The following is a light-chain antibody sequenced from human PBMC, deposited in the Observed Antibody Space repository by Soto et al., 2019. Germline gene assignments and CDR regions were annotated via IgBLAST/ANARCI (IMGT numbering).Light chain of an antibody. CDR1: QIVSSSY. Sequence: EIVLTQSPGTLSFSPGERATLSCRASQIVSSSYLAWYQQKPGQAPRLLIYGASSRATGIPDRFSGSGSGTDFTLTISRLEPEDFAVYYCQQYGSSPGTFGQGTKVDIK. V-gene: IGKV3-20*01. J-gene: IGKJ1*01. CDR3: QQYGSSPGT. CDR2: GAS.